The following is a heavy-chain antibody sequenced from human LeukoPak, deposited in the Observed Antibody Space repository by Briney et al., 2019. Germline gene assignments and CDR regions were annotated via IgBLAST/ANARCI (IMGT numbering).Heavy chain of an antibody. V-gene: IGHV4-39*07. J-gene: IGHJ5*02. CDR1: GGSISSSSYY. CDR3: AGMKWVDYYDSKRPLNWFDP. D-gene: IGHD3-22*01. CDR2: IYYSGST. Sequence: SETLSLTCTVSGGSISSSSYYWGWIRQPPGKGLEWIGSIYYSGSTNYNPSLKSRVTISVDTSKNQFSLKLSSVTAADTAVYYCAGMKWVDYYDSKRPLNWFDPWGQGTLVTVSS.